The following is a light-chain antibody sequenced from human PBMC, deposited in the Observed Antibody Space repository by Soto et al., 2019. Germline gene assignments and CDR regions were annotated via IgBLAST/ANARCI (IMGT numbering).Light chain of an antibody. V-gene: IGKV1-39*01. Sequence: DIPMTQSPSSLSASVGDRVTITCRASQSISSDLNWYQQKPGKAPKFLIYAASSLQSGVPSRFSGSGSGTDFTLTISSVQPEDFAAYYCQQSNSIPYTFGQGTKLEIK. J-gene: IGKJ2*01. CDR3: QQSNSIPYT. CDR2: AAS. CDR1: QSISSD.